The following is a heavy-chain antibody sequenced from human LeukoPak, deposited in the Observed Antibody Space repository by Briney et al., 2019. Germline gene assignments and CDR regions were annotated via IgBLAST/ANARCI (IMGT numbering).Heavy chain of an antibody. CDR3: ARGHYDFWSGYPRRARYGMDV. J-gene: IGHJ6*02. D-gene: IGHD3-3*01. CDR1: GYTFTSYV. V-gene: IGHV1-18*01. CDR2: ISAYNGNT. Sequence: ASVKVSCKASGYTFTSYVISWVRQAPGQGLEWMGWISAYNGNTNYAQKLQGRVTMTTDTSTSTAYMELRSLRSDDTAVYYCARGHYDFWSGYPRRARYGMDVWGQGTTVTVSS.